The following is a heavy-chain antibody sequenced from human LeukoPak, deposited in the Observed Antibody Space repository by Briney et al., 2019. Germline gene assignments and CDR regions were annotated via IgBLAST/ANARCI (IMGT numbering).Heavy chain of an antibody. J-gene: IGHJ5*02. Sequence: GGSLRLSCAASGFSFSVYSKNWARHAPGEGLECLSSITTGSSYIYYADSVKGRSTISRDNDKNSLYLQMSSLRVEDTAVYFCARDPDDYGSGSAGWFDPWGQGTLVTVSS. CDR3: ARDPDDYGSGSAGWFDP. V-gene: IGHV3-21*06. CDR1: GFSFSVYS. D-gene: IGHD3-10*01. CDR2: ITTGSSYI.